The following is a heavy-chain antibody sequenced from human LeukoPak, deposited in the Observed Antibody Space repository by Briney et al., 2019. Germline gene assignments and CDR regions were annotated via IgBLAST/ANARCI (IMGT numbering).Heavy chain of an antibody. CDR2: INPNSGGT. CDR3: ARDSQYYDFWSGYYTGRDHYYYMDV. Sequence: ASVKVSCKASGYTFTGYYMHWVRQAPGQGLEWMGWINPNSGGTNYAQKFQGRVTMTRDTSISTAYMELSRLRSDDTAVYYCARDSQYYDFWSGYYTGRDHYYYMDVWGKGTTVTVSS. V-gene: IGHV1-2*02. D-gene: IGHD3-3*01. CDR1: GYTFTGYY. J-gene: IGHJ6*03.